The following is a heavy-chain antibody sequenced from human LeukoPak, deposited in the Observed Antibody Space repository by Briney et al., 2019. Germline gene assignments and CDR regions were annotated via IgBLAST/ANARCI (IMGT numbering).Heavy chain of an antibody. J-gene: IGHJ3*02. CDR3: ARDGPFYDSSGQIDAFDI. CDR1: GGTFTSSA. V-gene: IGHV1-69*06. D-gene: IGHD3-22*01. Sequence: GASVKVSCKASGGTFTSSAISWVRQAPGQGLEWMGGIIPIFGTPNYAQNFQGRVTITADKSTSTAYMELSSLRSEDTAVYYCARDGPFYDSSGQIDAFDIWGQGTMVTVSS. CDR2: IIPIFGTP.